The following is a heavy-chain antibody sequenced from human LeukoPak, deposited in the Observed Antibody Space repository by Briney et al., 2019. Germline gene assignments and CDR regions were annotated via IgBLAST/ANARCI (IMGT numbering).Heavy chain of an antibody. CDR3: ASRRCNGGSCYPGY. Sequence: ASVKVSCKASGYTFTSYYMHWVRQAPGQGLEWMGIINPSGGSTSYAQKFQGRVSMTRNTSTSTAYMELSSLRSEDTAIYYCASRRCNGGSCYPGYWGQGTLVTVSS. D-gene: IGHD2-15*01. CDR1: GYTFTSYY. V-gene: IGHV1-46*01. J-gene: IGHJ4*02. CDR2: INPSGGST.